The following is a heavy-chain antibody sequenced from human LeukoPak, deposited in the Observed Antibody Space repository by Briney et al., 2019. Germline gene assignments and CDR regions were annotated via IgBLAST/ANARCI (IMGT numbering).Heavy chain of an antibody. D-gene: IGHD3-16*01. CDR3: GRLVGGAQQYYYYYMDV. Sequence: SETLSLTCAVYGGSFSGYYWSWIRQPPGKGLEWIGEINHSGSTNYNPSLKSRVTISVDTSKNQFSLKLSSVTAADTAVYYCGRLVGGAQQYYYYYMDVWGKGTTVTVPS. CDR2: INHSGST. CDR1: GGSFSGYY. J-gene: IGHJ6*03. V-gene: IGHV4-34*01.